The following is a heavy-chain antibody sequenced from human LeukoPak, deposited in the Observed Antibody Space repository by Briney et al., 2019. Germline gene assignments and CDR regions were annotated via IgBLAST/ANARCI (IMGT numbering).Heavy chain of an antibody. Sequence: ASVKVSCKASGYTFTGYYMHWVRQAPGQGLEWMGWINPNSGGTNYAQKFQGRVTMTRDTSISTAYMELSRLRSDDTAVYYCARDEWVDYYGSGSYYNSFDYWGQGTLVTVSS. CDR1: GYTFTGYY. D-gene: IGHD3-10*01. CDR2: INPNSGGT. J-gene: IGHJ4*02. V-gene: IGHV1-2*02. CDR3: ARDEWVDYYGSGSYYNSFDY.